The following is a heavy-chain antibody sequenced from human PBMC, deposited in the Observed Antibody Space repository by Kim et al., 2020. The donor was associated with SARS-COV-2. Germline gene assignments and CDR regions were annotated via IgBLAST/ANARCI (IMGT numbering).Heavy chain of an antibody. V-gene: IGHV3-48*02. CDR1: GFTFSSYS. J-gene: IGHJ4*02. Sequence: GGSLRLSCAASGFTFSSYSMNWVRQAPGKGLEWASYISSSSSSIYYADSVKGRYTISRDNAKNSLYLQMNSLRDEDTAVYYCARDLGGGWYRGYYFDYWGQGTLVTVSS. D-gene: IGHD6-19*01. CDR2: ISSSSSSI. CDR3: ARDLGGGWYRGYYFDY.